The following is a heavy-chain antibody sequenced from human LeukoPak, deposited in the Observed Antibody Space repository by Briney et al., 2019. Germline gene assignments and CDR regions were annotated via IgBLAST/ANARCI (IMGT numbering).Heavy chain of an antibody. CDR1: GYTFTGYY. CDR2: INPNSGGT. V-gene: IGHV1-2*06. CDR3: ARGIAAAGTVDGAFDI. J-gene: IGHJ3*02. Sequence: GASVKVSCKASGYTFTGYYMHWVRQAPGQGLELMGRINPNSGGTNYAQKFQGRVTMTRDTSISTAYMELSRLRSDDTAVYYCARGIAAAGTVDGAFDIWGQGTMVTVSS. D-gene: IGHD6-13*01.